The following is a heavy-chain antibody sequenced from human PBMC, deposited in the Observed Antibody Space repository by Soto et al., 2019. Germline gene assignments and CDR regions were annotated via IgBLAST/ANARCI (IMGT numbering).Heavy chain of an antibody. CDR2: IYYSGST. CDR1: DGNSIGYD. J-gene: IGHJ4*02. D-gene: IGHD5-12*01. CDR3: ASRVGGLYSGNDRYYFDF. Sequence: VVDGNSIGYDCSRIRQQTRKGLEWIGYIYYSGSTNYNPSLKSRVTISVDTSKNQFSLKLTSVTAADTAVYYCASRVGGLYSGNDRYYFDFWGQGTPVTVSS. V-gene: IGHV4-59*01.